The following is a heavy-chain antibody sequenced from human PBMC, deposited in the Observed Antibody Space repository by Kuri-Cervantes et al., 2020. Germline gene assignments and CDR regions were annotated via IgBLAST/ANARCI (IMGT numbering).Heavy chain of an antibody. Sequence: GESLKISCAASGFTFRSYSMDWVRQAPSKGLEWVSSISSSSLYIYYTDPVKGRFTISRDDAKNSLFLQMDSLRAEDTAVYYCAREDGTMVRGLYYFDYWGQGTLVTVSS. V-gene: IGHV3-21*01. D-gene: IGHD3-10*01. CDR2: ISSSSLYI. CDR3: AREDGTMVRGLYYFDY. J-gene: IGHJ4*02. CDR1: GFTFRSYS.